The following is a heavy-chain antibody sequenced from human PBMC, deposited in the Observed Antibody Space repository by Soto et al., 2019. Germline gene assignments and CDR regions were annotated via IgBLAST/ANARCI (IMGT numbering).Heavy chain of an antibody. Sequence: QVQLVESGGGVVQPGRSLRLSCAASGFTFSSYGMHWVRQAPGKGLEWVAVISYDGSNKYYADSVKGRFTISRDNSKNTXXLQRNSLRAEDTAVYYYAKDAARDSSGRGGWYFDLWGRGTLVTVSS. V-gene: IGHV3-30*18. J-gene: IGHJ2*01. CDR3: AKDAARDSSGRGGWYFDL. CDR1: GFTFSSYG. CDR2: ISYDGSNK. D-gene: IGHD3-22*01.